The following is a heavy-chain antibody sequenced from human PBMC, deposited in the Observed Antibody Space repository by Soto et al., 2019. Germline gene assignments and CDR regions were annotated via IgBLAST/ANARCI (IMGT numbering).Heavy chain of an antibody. D-gene: IGHD4-4*01. CDR3: ARDHGITWPTDFDY. CDR1: GFVLSRNS. CDR2: IGSSGSPI. J-gene: IGHJ4*02. Sequence: GGSLRLSCAASGFVLSRNSMNWVRQAPGKGLEWVSYIGSSGSPIYYADSVKGRFTISRDNAKNSLYLQMNSLRDEDTAVYYCARDHGITWPTDFDYWGQGTLVTVSS. V-gene: IGHV3-48*02.